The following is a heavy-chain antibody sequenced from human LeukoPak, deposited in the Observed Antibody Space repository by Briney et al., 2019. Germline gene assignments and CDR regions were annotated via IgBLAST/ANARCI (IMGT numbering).Heavy chain of an antibody. CDR3: ARLILTGYWYYFDY. CDR2: INHSGST. J-gene: IGHJ4*02. V-gene: IGHV4-34*01. Sequence: SETLSLTCAVYGGSFSGYYWSWIRQPPGKGLEWIGEINHSGSTNYNPSLKSRVTISVDTSKNQFSLKLSSVTAADTAVYYCARLILTGYWYYFDYWGQGTLVTASS. CDR1: GGSFSGYY. D-gene: IGHD3-9*01.